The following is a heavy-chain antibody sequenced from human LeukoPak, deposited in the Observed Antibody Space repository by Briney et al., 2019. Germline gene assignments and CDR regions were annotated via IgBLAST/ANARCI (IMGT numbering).Heavy chain of an antibody. CDR3: ARTRAGWQAAKYYFDY. V-gene: IGHV1-69*04. Sequence: GSSVKVSCKASGGTFSSYAISGVRQAPGQGLEWMGRIIPILGIANYAQKFQGRVTITADKSTSTAYMELSSLRSEDTAVYYCARTRAGWQAAKYYFDYWGQGTLVTVSS. D-gene: IGHD6-19*01. CDR2: IIPILGIA. CDR1: GGTFSSYA. J-gene: IGHJ4*02.